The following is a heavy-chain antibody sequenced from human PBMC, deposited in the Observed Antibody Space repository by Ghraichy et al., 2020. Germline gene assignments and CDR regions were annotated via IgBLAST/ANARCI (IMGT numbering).Heavy chain of an antibody. D-gene: IGHD3-10*01. CDR1: GGSIISFNYY. CDR3: ARLGGTKGFFDP. J-gene: IGHJ5*02. V-gene: IGHV4-39*01. CDR2: IFYSGST. Sequence: SQTLSLTCTVSGGSIISFNYYWGWIRQPPGKGLEWIGSIFYSGSTDYNPSLKSRVTISVDTSMNQFSLKLNSVTAADTSVYYCARLGGTKGFFDPWGKGTLVTVAS.